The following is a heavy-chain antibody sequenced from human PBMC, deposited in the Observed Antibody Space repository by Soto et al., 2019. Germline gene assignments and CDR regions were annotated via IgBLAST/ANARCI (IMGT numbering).Heavy chain of an antibody. CDR3: MTEFNGY. V-gene: IGHV3-7*01. CDR2: IKGDGREN. D-gene: IGHD2-8*01. J-gene: IGHJ4*02. CDR1: GFTFSNYW. Sequence: GGSLRLSCGASGFTFSNYWMSWVRQAPGKGLELVANIKGDGRENYYLDSVKGRFTISRDNAKNSLYLQMSSLRAEDTAIYYRMTEFNGYWGQGTQVTVSS.